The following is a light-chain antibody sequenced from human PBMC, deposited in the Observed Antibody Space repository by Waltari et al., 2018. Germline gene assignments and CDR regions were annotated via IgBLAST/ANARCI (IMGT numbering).Light chain of an antibody. CDR3: QHRDNWLFT. V-gene: IGKV3-11*01. Sequence: EIVLTQSPVILSSSPGERATLSCRASQSIITYLAWYQQRPGQAPRLLISDASFRASGVPARCRGSGSGTDFTHTISHLEPEDFAFYFCQHRDNWLFTFGPGTKVDIK. CDR1: QSIITY. J-gene: IGKJ3*01. CDR2: DAS.